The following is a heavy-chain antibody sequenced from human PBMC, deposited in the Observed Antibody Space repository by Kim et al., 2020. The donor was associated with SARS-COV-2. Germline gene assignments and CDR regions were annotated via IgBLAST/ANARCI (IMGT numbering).Heavy chain of an antibody. CDR3: AYRGLPTYNWFDP. J-gene: IGHJ5*02. Sequence: SVKVSCKASGGTFSSYAISWVRQAPGQGLEWMGGIIPIFGTANYAQKFQGRVTITADESTSTAYMELSSLRSEDTAVYYCAYRGLPTYNWFDPWGQGTLVTVSS. CDR2: IIPIFGTA. D-gene: IGHD1-26*01. V-gene: IGHV1-69*13. CDR1: GGTFSSYA.